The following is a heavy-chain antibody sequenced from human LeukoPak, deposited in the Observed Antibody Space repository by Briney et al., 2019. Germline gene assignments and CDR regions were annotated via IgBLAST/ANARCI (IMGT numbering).Heavy chain of an antibody. CDR1: GGSISSGGYY. CDR3: ARKPSSGYYYYMDV. Sequence: SETLSLTCTVSGGSISSGGYYWSWIRQHPGKGLEWIVYIYYSGSTYYNPSLKSRVTISVDTSKNQFSLKLSSVPAADTAVYYCARKPSSGYYYYMDVWGKGTTVTVSS. J-gene: IGHJ6*03. V-gene: IGHV4-31*03. CDR2: IYYSGST.